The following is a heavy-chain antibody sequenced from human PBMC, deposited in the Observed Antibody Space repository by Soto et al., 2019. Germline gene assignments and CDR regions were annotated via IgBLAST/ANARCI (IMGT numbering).Heavy chain of an antibody. Sequence: SETLSLTCTASGGSISSSSYYWGWSRQPPGKGLEWIGSIYYSGSTHYNPSLKSRVTIPVDTSKNQFSLKLSSLTAADTAVYYCARGNTPVDYWGQGTLVTVSS. CDR1: GGSISSSSYY. CDR2: IYYSGST. D-gene: IGHD2-2*02. J-gene: IGHJ4*02. V-gene: IGHV4-39*01. CDR3: ARGNTPVDY.